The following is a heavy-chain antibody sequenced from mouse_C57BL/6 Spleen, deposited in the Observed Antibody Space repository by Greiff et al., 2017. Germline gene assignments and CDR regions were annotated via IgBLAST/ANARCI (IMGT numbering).Heavy chain of an antibody. V-gene: IGHV5-16*01. J-gene: IGHJ2*01. Sequence: EVQVVESEGGLVQPGSSMKLFCTASGFTFSDYYMAWVRQVPEKGLEWVANINYDGSSTYYLDSLKSRFIISRDNAKNILYLQRSSLKSEDTATEYCARGGLRLDALCDYWGQGTTLTVSS. CDR1: GFTFSDYY. D-gene: IGHD2-2*01. CDR2: INYDGSST. CDR3: ARGGLRLDALCDY.